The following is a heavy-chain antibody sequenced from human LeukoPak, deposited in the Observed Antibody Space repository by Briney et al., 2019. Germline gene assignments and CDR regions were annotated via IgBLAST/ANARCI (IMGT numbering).Heavy chain of an antibody. D-gene: IGHD3-22*01. CDR2: ISSSGSGGNT. V-gene: IGHV3-23*01. Sequence: GGSLRLSCAASGVTLSSYAMSWARQAPGKGLEWVSGISSSGSGGNTYYADSVKGRFTISRDNAKNTVYLQMNSLRVEDTAVYYCARVYETNGYLYWGQGSLVTVSS. J-gene: IGHJ4*02. CDR3: ARVYETNGYLY. CDR1: GVTLSSYA.